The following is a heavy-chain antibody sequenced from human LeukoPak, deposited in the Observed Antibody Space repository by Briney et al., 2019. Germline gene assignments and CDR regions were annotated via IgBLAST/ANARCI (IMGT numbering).Heavy chain of an antibody. J-gene: IGHJ4*02. V-gene: IGHV4-38-2*02. CDR2: IYHSGST. CDR1: GYSISSGYY. Sequence: PSETLSLTCTVSGYSISSGYYWGWIRQPPGKGLEWIGNIYHSGSTYYNPSLKSRVTISVDSSNNRFSLNLSSVTAADTAVYYCARGDRDNLNDAFDLWGQGTLVTVSS. D-gene: IGHD1-14*01. CDR3: ARGDRDNLNDAFDL.